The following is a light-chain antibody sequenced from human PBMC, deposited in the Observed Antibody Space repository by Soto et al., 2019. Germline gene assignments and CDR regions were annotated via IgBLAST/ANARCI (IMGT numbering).Light chain of an antibody. V-gene: IGKV3-11*01. CDR2: DAS. J-gene: IGKJ5*01. CDR3: QQRNTWPPIT. CDR1: QSVSTY. Sequence: THSPVTLSLSPGCSATLSCRASQSVSTYLAWYQVKPGQAPRLLIYDASRRASGVPARFSGSGSGTDFTLTISSLEPEDFALYYCQQRNTWPPITFGQGTRLEIK.